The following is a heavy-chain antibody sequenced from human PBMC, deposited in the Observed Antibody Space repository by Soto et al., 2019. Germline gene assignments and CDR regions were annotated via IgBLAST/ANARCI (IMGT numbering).Heavy chain of an antibody. CDR2: ISAYNGNT. D-gene: IGHD2-15*01. Sequence: ASVKVSLQASGYTFTQYGINSVRQAPGKGVEWMGWISAYNGNTNYAQKLQGRVTMTTDTSTSTAYMELRSLRSDDTAVYYCAREDIVVVAARSYNWFDPWGQGTLVTVSS. J-gene: IGHJ5*02. V-gene: IGHV1-18*01. CDR1: GYTFTQYG. CDR3: AREDIVVVAARSYNWFDP.